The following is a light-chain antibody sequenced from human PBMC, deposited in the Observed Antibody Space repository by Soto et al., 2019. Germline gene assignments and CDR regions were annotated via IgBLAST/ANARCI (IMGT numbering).Light chain of an antibody. CDR3: SSYTSSSPL. Sequence: QSVLTQPASVSGSPGQSITISCTGTSSDVGGYNYVSWYQQHPGKAPKLMIYDVSNRPSGVSNRFSGSKSGNTASLTISGLQAEDEADYYCSSYTSSSPLFGNGTKVTVL. CDR1: SSDVGGYNY. CDR2: DVS. J-gene: IGLJ1*01. V-gene: IGLV2-14*01.